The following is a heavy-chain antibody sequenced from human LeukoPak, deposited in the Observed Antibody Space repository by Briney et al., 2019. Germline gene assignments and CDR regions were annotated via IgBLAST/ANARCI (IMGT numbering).Heavy chain of an antibody. CDR1: GFTVSSNY. D-gene: IGHD4-11*01. CDR2: IYSGGRT. Sequence: GGSLRLSCAASGFTVSSNYMSWVRQAPGKGLEWVSVIYSGGRTYYADSVKGRFTISRDNSKNTLCLQMNSLRAEDTAVYYCARGQHRVTYSDDAFDIWGQGTMVTVSS. J-gene: IGHJ3*02. V-gene: IGHV3-53*01. CDR3: ARGQHRVTYSDDAFDI.